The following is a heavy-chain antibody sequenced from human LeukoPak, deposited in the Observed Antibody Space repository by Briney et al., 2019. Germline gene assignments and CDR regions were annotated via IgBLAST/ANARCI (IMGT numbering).Heavy chain of an antibody. CDR1: GGSFSGYY. Sequence: SETLSLTCAVYGGSFSGYYWSWIRQPPGKGLEWIGEINHSGSTNYNPSLKSRLTLSVDTSKNQFSLKLSSVPAADTAVYYCARTTEGGYTYDYFYYYYMDVWGKGTTVTISS. D-gene: IGHD5-18*01. CDR2: INHSGST. J-gene: IGHJ6*03. CDR3: ARTTEGGYTYDYFYYYYMDV. V-gene: IGHV4-34*01.